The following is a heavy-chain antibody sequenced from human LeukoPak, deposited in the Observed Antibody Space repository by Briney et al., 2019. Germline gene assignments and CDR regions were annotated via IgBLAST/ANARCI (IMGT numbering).Heavy chain of an antibody. CDR2: ISYDGSNK. CDR3: AKGTSMVRGVISY. J-gene: IGHJ4*02. D-gene: IGHD3-10*01. V-gene: IGHV3-30*18. Sequence: GGSLRPSCAASGFTFSSYGMHWVRQAPGKGLEWVAVISYDGSNKYYADSVKGRFTISRDNSKNTLYLQVNSLRAEDTAVYYCAKGTSMVRGVISYWGQGTLVTVSS. CDR1: GFTFSSYG.